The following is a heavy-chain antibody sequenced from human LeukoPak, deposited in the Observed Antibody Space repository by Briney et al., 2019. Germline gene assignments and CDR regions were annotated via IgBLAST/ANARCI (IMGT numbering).Heavy chain of an antibody. CDR1: GYTFTGYY. V-gene: IGHV1-8*02. Sequence: ASVKVSSKASGYTFTGYYMHWVRQAPGQGLEWMGWMNPNSGNTAYAQEFQGRVTMTRNTSISTAYMELTSLTSEDTAVYYCARGFVRTTVYMDVWGKGTTVTISS. CDR3: ARGFVRTTVYMDV. J-gene: IGHJ6*03. CDR2: MNPNSGNT. D-gene: IGHD3-10*02.